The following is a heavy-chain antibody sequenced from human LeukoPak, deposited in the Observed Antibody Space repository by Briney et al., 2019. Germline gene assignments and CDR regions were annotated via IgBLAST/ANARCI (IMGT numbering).Heavy chain of an antibody. D-gene: IGHD1-26*01. J-gene: IGHJ3*02. CDR2: IIPIFGTA. V-gene: IGHV1-69*05. Sequence: GASVKVSCKASGGTFSSYAISWVRQAPGQGLEWIGRIIPIFGTANYAQKFQGRVTITTDGSTSTAYMELSSLRSEDTAVYYCARAYSGSYDLDAFDIWGQGTMVTVSS. CDR1: GGTFSSYA. CDR3: ARAYSGSYDLDAFDI.